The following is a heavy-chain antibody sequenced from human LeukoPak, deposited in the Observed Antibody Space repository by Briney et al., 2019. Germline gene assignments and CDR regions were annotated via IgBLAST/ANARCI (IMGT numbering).Heavy chain of an antibody. J-gene: IGHJ6*03. CDR2: IRSKAYGGTT. Sequence: GGSLRLSCTASGFTFGDYAMSWFRQAPGKGLEWLGFIRSKAYGGTTEYAASVKGRFTISRDDSKSIAYLQMNSLKTEDTAVYYCTRIHLDYYYYYMDVWGKGTTVTVSS. CDR3: TRIHLDYYYYYMDV. V-gene: IGHV3-49*03. CDR1: GFTFGDYA.